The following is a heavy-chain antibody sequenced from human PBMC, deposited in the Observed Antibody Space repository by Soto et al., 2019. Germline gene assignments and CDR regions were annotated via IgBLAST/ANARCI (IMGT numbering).Heavy chain of an antibody. CDR2: ISYDGSNK. J-gene: IGHJ6*02. Sequence: GGSLRLSCAASGFTFSSYAMHWVRQAPGKGLEWVAVISYDGSNKYYADSVKGRFTISRDNSKNTLYLQMNSLRAEDTAVYYCAREGCSGGSCYSGIWYYYYYGMDVWGQGTTVTVSS. D-gene: IGHD2-15*01. V-gene: IGHV3-30-3*01. CDR3: AREGCSGGSCYSGIWYYYYYGMDV. CDR1: GFTFSSYA.